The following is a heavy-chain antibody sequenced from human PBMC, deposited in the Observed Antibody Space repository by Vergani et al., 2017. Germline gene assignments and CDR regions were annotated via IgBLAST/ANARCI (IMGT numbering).Heavy chain of an antibody. CDR3: TTDRLYSGYDLSTMIVGDPRSEFDY. CDR1: GFTFSNAW. Sequence: EVQLVESGGGLVKPGGSLRLSCAASGFTFSNAWMSWVRQAPGKGLEWVGRIKSKTDGGTTDYAAPVKGRFTISRDDSKNTLYLQMNSLKTEDTAVYYCTTDRLYSGYDLSTMIVGDPRSEFDYWGQGTLVTVSS. CDR2: IKSKTDGGTT. J-gene: IGHJ4*02. V-gene: IGHV3-15*01. D-gene: IGHD5-12*01.